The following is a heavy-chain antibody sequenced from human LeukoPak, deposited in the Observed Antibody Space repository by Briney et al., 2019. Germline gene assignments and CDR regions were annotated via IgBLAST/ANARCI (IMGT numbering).Heavy chain of an antibody. CDR2: ISAYNGNT. CDR3: ARAGEPPEEWVYCGGDCSAGEGFFDY. Sequence: ASVKVSCKASGYTFTSYGISWVRQAPGQGLEWMGWISAYNGNTNYVQKLQGRVTMTTDTSTSTAYMELRSLRSDDTAVYYCARAGEPPEEWVYCGGDCSAGEGFFDYWGQGTLVTVSS. V-gene: IGHV1-18*01. D-gene: IGHD2-21*01. CDR1: GYTFTSYG. J-gene: IGHJ4*02.